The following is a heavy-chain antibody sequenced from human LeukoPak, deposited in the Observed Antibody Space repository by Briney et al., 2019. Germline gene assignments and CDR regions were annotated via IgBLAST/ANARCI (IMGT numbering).Heavy chain of an antibody. CDR1: GFTVSSNY. J-gene: IGHJ3*01. CDR2: IYSGGST. Sequence: QSGGSLRLSCAASGFTVSSNYMSWVRQAPGKGLEWVSVIYSGGSTYYADSVKGRFTISRDNSKNTLYLQVNSLRAEDTAVYYCARVLRDAFDVWGQGTMVTVSS. CDR3: ARVLRDAFDV. V-gene: IGHV3-53*01.